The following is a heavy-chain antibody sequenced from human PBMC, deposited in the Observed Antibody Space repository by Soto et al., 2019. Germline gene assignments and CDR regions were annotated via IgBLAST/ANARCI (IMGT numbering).Heavy chain of an antibody. D-gene: IGHD2-21*02. CDR1: GVTTGSSDYL. Sequence: SQSPALTGSVSGVTTGSSDYLWGVICHSPPKGPERIGTTYYTGKSDSNPALKSRVTVSLDTSKNPVSLNLRSLTASDAAVYYCARNPAAKVTSFYGVDVWATGTTVTVS. J-gene: IGHJ6*04. CDR2: TYYTGKS. V-gene: IGHV4-39*01. CDR3: ARNPAAKVTSFYGVDV.